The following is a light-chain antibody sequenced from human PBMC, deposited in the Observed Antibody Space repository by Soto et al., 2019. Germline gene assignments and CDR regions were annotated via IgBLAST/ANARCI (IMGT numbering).Light chain of an antibody. Sequence: EIVLTQSPATLSSSPGERATLSCRASQTVSSKLAWYQHKPGQAPRLLIYDTSNRATGIPARFSGSGSGTDFTLTISSLEPEDFAVYYCQHRNNWQWTFGQGTKVDIK. V-gene: IGKV3-11*01. CDR3: QHRNNWQWT. J-gene: IGKJ1*01. CDR2: DTS. CDR1: QTVSSK.